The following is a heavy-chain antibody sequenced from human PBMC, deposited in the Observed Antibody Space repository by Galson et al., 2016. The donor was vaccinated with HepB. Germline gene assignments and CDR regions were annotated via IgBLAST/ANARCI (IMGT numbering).Heavy chain of an antibody. Sequence: SLRLSCAASGFTFDDYAMSWFRQAPGKGLEWVGFIRSKIYGGTIEHAASVRGRFTISRDDSKSIAYLQMNSLKTEDTAVYYCSRGPRNYYDSSGYYFDYWGQGTLVTVSS. J-gene: IGHJ4*02. CDR1: GFTFDDYA. V-gene: IGHV3-49*03. CDR3: SRGPRNYYDSSGYYFDY. D-gene: IGHD3-22*01. CDR2: IRSKIYGGTI.